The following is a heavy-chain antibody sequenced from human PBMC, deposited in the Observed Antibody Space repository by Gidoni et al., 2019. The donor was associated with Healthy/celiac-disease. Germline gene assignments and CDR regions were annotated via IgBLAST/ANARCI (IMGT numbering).Heavy chain of an antibody. CDR3: ARVAGRPNYYYYYGMDV. CDR2: INPNSGGT. Sequence: QVQLVQSGAEVKKPGASVKVSCKASGYTCPGYYMHWVRQAPGQGLGWMGWINPNSGGTNYEQKFQGRVTMTRDTSISTAYMELSRLRSDDTAVYYCARVAGRPNYYYYYGMDVWGQGTTVTVSS. J-gene: IGHJ6*02. V-gene: IGHV1-2*02. CDR1: GYTCPGYY.